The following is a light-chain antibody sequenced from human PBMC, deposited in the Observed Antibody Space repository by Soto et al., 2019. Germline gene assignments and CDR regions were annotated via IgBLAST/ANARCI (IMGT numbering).Light chain of an antibody. V-gene: IGLV1-47*01. Sequence: QSVLTQPPSASGTPGQRVTISCSGSSSNIGSNSVYWYQQFPGSAPKLVIYRNDKRPSGVPDRFSGSKSGTSASLVISGLRPEDEADYSCVAWDDSLSGYVVFGGGTKLTVL. CDR3: VAWDDSLSGYVV. J-gene: IGLJ2*01. CDR1: SSNIGSNS. CDR2: RND.